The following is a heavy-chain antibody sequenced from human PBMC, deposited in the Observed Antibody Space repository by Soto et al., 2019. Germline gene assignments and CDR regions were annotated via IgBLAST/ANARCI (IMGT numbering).Heavy chain of an antibody. V-gene: IGHV2-70*13. J-gene: IGHJ6*02. CDR2: IERDDDDK. Sequence: SGPTLVNPTETLTLTCTFSGFSLTSPGMCVSWIRQSPGKALEWLALIERDDDDKYYSTSLKTMLPNSKDTRKNQVVLTMANMEPADTDTYYCARSIRGPRRFNGMDVWGQGTTVTVSS. D-gene: IGHD1-20*01. CDR1: GFSLTSPGMC. CDR3: ARSIRGPRRFNGMDV.